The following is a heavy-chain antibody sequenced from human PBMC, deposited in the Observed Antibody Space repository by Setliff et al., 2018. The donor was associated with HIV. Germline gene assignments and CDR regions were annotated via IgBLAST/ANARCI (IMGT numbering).Heavy chain of an antibody. D-gene: IGHD3-10*01. Sequence: SETLSLTCTVSGGSIMSGGYYWNWIRQYPGKGLEWTGYTYNRGYTYYSPSLKSRVSTSIDTSQNQFSLKLSSVTVADTAVYYCAGMFFYGSGGKSDFDYWGQGTLVTVSS. V-gene: IGHV4-31*03. CDR2: TYNRGYT. CDR3: AGMFFYGSGGKSDFDY. CDR1: GGSIMSGGYY. J-gene: IGHJ4*02.